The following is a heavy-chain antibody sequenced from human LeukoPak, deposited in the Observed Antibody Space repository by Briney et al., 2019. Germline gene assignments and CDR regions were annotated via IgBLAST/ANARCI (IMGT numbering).Heavy chain of an antibody. CDR2: INHSGST. Sequence: TSQTLSLTCAVYGGFFSGYYWSCIRQPPGNGLEWLGEINHSGSTNYNPSLKSGVPISVETSKNQFSLKVSSVTAADMAVYYCARKGYYYDSSGYLSYLYLFDYWGQGTLVTVSS. CDR1: GGFFSGYY. J-gene: IGHJ4*02. V-gene: IGHV4-34*01. CDR3: ARKGYYYDSSGYLSYLYLFDY. D-gene: IGHD3-22*01.